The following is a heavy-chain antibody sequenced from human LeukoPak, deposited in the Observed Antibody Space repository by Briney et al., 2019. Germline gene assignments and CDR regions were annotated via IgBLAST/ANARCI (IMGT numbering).Heavy chain of an antibody. V-gene: IGHV3-21*01. CDR1: GFTFSSYS. D-gene: IGHD6-19*01. J-gene: IGHJ4*02. CDR3: ARDHATGWYENDF. CDR2: MSSSSTYI. Sequence: GGSLRLSCAASGFTFSSYSMNWVRQAPGKGLEWVSSMSSSSTYIYYADSVKGRFTISRDNAKNSLYLQMNSLRAEDTAVYYCARDHATGWYENDFWGQGTLVIVSS.